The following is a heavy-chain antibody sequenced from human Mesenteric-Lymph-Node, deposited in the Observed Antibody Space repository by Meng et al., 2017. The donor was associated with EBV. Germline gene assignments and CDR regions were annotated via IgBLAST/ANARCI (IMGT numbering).Heavy chain of an antibody. Sequence: QGHLQESDPGWVKPSGTLSLPCAVSGGSIYESHWWSWVRQPPGKGLEWIGETYHSGSSNYSPSLKSRVSMSVDNSKNQFSLTLHSVTAADTAVYYCARGLGGSGKYHFDFWGPGILVTVSS. CDR1: GGSIYESHW. CDR3: ARGLGGSGKYHFDF. V-gene: IGHV4-4*02. D-gene: IGHD3-10*01. J-gene: IGHJ4*02. CDR2: TYHSGSS.